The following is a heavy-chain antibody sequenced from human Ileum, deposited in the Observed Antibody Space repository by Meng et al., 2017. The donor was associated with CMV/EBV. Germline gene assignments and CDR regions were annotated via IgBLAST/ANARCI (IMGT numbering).Heavy chain of an antibody. V-gene: IGHV1-2*02. CDR3: ARALGDMYYYDSSGYYPPYFDY. CDR2: INPNSGGT. J-gene: IGHJ4*02. Sequence: YDMHWVRQATGQGLECMGWINPNSGGTNYAQKFQGRVTMTRDTSISTAYMELSRLRSDDTAVYYCARALGDMYYYDSSGYYPPYFDYWGQGTLVTVSS. CDR1: YD. D-gene: IGHD3-22*01.